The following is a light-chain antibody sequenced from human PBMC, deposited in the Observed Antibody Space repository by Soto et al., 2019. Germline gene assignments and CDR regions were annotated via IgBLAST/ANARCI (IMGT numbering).Light chain of an antibody. V-gene: IGKV3-11*01. CDR1: QSVSSY. J-gene: IGKJ1*01. CDR3: QQRSNWPPTWT. CDR2: HAS. Sequence: EIVLTQSPATLSLSPGERATLSCRASQSVSSYLAWYQPKPGQAPRLLIYHASNRATGIPARFSGRGSGTDFTLTISGLEPEDFAVYYCQQRSNWPPTWTFGQGTKVEIK.